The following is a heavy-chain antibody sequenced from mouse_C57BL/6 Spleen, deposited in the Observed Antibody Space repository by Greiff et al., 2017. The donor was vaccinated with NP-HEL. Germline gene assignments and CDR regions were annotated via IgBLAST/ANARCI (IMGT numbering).Heavy chain of an antibody. CDR3: VRHGDDGYPFDY. V-gene: IGHV10-1*01. J-gene: IGHJ2*01. Sequence: EVQGVESGGGLVQPKGSLKLSCAASGFSFNTYAMNWVRQAPGKGLEWVARIRSKSNNYATYYADSVKDRFTISRDDSESMLYLQMNNLKTEDTAMYYCVRHGDDGYPFDYWGQGTTLTVSS. CDR2: IRSKSNNYAT. D-gene: IGHD2-3*01. CDR1: GFSFNTYA.